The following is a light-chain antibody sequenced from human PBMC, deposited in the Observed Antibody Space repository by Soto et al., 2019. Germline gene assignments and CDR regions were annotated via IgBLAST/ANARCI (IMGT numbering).Light chain of an antibody. CDR1: SXDVDDYRY. J-gene: IGLJ1*01. CDR3: CSYVTTPEI. Sequence: QSVLAQPRSVSGSPGQLLTISCTGTSXDVDDYRYVSWYQQYPGKAPKLVIYDGTKRPSGVPDRFSGSNSGNTASLTISGLQAEDEADYYCCSYVTTPEIFGTGTK. V-gene: IGLV2-11*01. CDR2: DGT.